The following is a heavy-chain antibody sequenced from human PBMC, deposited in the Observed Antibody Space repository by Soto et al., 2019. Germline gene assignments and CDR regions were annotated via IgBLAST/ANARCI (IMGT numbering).Heavy chain of an antibody. Sequence: QVQLQESGPGLVKPSDTLSLTCAVSGYSISSSNWWGWIRQPPGKGLEWIGYIYYSGTTYYNPSLKSRVTMSVNRPKNQSPLKLPSVTAGNTAGYSWARRETQGPIAYWGQETLVPVSS. CDR1: GYSISSSNW. D-gene: IGHD1-26*01. CDR2: IYYSGTT. J-gene: IGHJ4*02. V-gene: IGHV4-28*01. CDR3: ARRETQGPIAY.